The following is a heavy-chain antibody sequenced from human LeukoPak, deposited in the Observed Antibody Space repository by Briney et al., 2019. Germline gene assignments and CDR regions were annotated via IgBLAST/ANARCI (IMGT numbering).Heavy chain of an antibody. D-gene: IGHD2-15*01. CDR3: ARGRGRNPLLGYCSGGSCYSRDDY. Sequence: GASVKVSCKASGYTFTSYDINWVRQATGQGLEWMGWMNPNSGNTGYAQKFQGRVTMTRNTSISTAYMELSSLRSEDTAVYYCARGRGRNPLLGYCSGGSCYSRDDYWGQGTLVTVSS. CDR2: MNPNSGNT. J-gene: IGHJ4*02. CDR1: GYTFTSYD. V-gene: IGHV1-8*01.